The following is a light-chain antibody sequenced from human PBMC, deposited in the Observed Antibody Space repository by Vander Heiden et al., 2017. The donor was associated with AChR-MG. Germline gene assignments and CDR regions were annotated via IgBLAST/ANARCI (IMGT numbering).Light chain of an antibody. V-gene: IGKV4-1*01. CDR1: QSVLYTSNNKNY. Sequence: DIVMTQSPDSLAVSLGERATINCKSSQSVLYTSNNKNYLAWYQRKPGQPPKLLIYWASTRESGVPDRFSGSGSGTDFTLTISSLQAEDVAVYYCQQEDSIPLTFDGGTKVEIK. CDR2: WAS. CDR3: QQEDSIPLT. J-gene: IGKJ4*01.